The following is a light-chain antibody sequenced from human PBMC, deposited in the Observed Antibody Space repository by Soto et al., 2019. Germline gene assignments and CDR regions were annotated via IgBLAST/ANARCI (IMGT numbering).Light chain of an antibody. V-gene: IGKV3-20*01. CDR2: GAS. CDR3: QQYGSSPRT. Sequence: EIVLTQSPGTLSLSPGERATLSCRASQSVSSSYLAWYQQKPGQAPRLLIYGASSRATGIPDRFSGSGSGTDFTVTISRLEPEDFAVDYCQQYGSSPRTVXQVTEVDSK. CDR1: QSVSSSY. J-gene: IGKJ1*01.